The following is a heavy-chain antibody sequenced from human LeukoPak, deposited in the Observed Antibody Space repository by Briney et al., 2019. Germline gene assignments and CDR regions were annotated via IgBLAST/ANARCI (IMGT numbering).Heavy chain of an antibody. CDR1: GFSFRTSS. Sequence: GGSLRLSCGASGFSFRTSSMTWVRQAPGKGLEWVSSISSDSKYVYNADSVKGRFTISRDNAKNSLYLQMNSLRAGDTAVYYCARAYDIGWFDPWGQGTLVTVSS. V-gene: IGHV3-21*01. J-gene: IGHJ5*02. CDR2: ISSDSKYV. CDR3: ARAYDIGWFDP. D-gene: IGHD3-9*01.